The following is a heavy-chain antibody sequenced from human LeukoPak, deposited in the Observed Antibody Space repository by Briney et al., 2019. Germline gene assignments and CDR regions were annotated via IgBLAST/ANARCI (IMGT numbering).Heavy chain of an antibody. CDR3: AELGITMIGGV. CDR2: ISSSGSTI. Sequence: GGSLRLSCAASGFTFSSYGMNWVRQAPGKGLEWVSYISSSGSTIYYADSVQGRFTISRDNAKNSLYLQMNSLRAEDTAVYYCAELGITMIGGVWGKGTTVTISS. D-gene: IGHD3-10*02. V-gene: IGHV3-48*03. J-gene: IGHJ6*04. CDR1: GFTFSSYG.